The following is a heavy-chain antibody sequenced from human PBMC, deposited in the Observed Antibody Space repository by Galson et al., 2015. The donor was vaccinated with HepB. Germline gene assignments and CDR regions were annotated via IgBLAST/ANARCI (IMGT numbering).Heavy chain of an antibody. J-gene: IGHJ4*02. CDR2: ITGGAERT. CDR1: GFRFTNYS. Sequence: SLRLSCATSGFRFTNYSMRWVRQAPGKGLQWVSAITGGAERTYYADSVKGRFTTSRDSSSNTVFLLMTSQRVDDTAGDYCSKGAILGATPHYFDYWGQGTLVTVSS. CDR3: SKGAILGATPHYFDY. V-gene: IGHV3-23*01. D-gene: IGHD3-16*01.